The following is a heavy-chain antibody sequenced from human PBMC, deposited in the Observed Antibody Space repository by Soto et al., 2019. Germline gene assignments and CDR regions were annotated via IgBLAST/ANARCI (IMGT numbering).Heavy chain of an antibody. J-gene: IGHJ3*02. Sequence: SETLSLTCTVSGGSISSSSYYWGWIRQPPGKGLEWIGSIYYSGSTYYNPSLKSRVTISVDTSKNQFSLKLSSVTAADTAVYYCARLGVNYDAFDIWGQGTMVTVSS. CDR1: GGSISSSSYY. D-gene: IGHD4-4*01. CDR2: IYYSGST. V-gene: IGHV4-39*01. CDR3: ARLGVNYDAFDI.